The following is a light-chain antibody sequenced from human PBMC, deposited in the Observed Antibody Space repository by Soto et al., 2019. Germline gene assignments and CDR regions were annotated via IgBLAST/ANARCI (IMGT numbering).Light chain of an antibody. CDR3: QQYNNWTPPLT. V-gene: IGKV3-15*01. Sequence: EIVMTQSPATLSVSPGERATLSCRASQSVSSNLAWYQQKPGHAPRLLIYGASTRATGIPASFSGSGSGKESDLTVNILQSEDFAVYYCQQYNNWTPPLTFGGGTKVEIK. J-gene: IGKJ4*01. CDR1: QSVSSN. CDR2: GAS.